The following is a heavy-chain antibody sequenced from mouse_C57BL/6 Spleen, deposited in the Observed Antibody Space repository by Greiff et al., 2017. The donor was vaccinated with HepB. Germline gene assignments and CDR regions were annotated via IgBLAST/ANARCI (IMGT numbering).Heavy chain of an antibody. CDR1: GFSLTSYA. CDR2: IWTGGGT. V-gene: IGHV2-9-1*01. Sequence: VQRVESGPGLVAPSQSLSITCTVSGFSLTSYAISWVRQPPGKGLEWLGVIWTGGGTNYNSALKSRLSISKDNSKSQVFLKMNSLQTDDTARYYCARRDYGSSFYAMDYWGQGTSVTVSS. CDR3: ARRDYGSSFYAMDY. J-gene: IGHJ4*01. D-gene: IGHD1-1*01.